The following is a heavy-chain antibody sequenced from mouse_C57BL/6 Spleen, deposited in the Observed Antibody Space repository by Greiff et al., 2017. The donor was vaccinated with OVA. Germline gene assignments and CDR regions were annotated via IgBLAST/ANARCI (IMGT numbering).Heavy chain of an antibody. V-gene: IGHV1-63*01. CDR3: ALNFDY. CDR2: ISPGGGYT. CDR1: GYTFTNYW. J-gene: IGHJ2*01. Sequence: QVHVKQSGAELVRPGTSVKMSCKASGYTFTNYWIGWAKQRPGHGLEWIGDISPGGGYTNYNEKFKGKATLTADKSSSTAYMQFSSLTSEDSAIYYCALNFDYWGQGTTLTVSS.